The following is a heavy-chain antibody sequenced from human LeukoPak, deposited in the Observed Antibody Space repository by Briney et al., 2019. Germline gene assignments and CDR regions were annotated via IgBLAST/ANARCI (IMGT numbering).Heavy chain of an antibody. CDR1: GFTFSSYG. CDR2: ISYDGSNK. CDR3: SRGIDGYDSIVDY. V-gene: IGHV3-30*03. D-gene: IGHD5-24*01. J-gene: IGHJ4*02. Sequence: GRSLRLSCAASGFTFSSYGMHWVRQAPGKGLEWVAVISYDGSNKYYADSVKGRFTISRDNSKNTLYLQMNSLRVEDTAVYYCSRGIDGYDSIVDYWGQGTLVTVSS.